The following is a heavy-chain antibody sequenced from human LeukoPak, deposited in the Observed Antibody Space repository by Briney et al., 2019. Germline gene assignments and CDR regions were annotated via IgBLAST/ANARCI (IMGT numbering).Heavy chain of an antibody. CDR1: GFSFNIYG. V-gene: IGHV3-23*01. CDR3: VKDATPMNRLWDHFDS. CDR2: VGGGEDI. D-gene: IGHD2-21*01. Sequence: GGSLRLSCVGSGFSFNIYGMSWVRQAPGKGLEWVSSVGGGEDIHYANSVKGRFTGYRDDAKNTVYLQMNSLRVEDTAIYFCVKDATPMNRLWDHFDSWGQGTLVSVSS. J-gene: IGHJ4*02.